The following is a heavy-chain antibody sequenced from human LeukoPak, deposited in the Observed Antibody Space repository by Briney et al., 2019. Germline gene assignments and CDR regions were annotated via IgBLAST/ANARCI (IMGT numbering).Heavy chain of an antibody. CDR2: INSDWSIT. CDR3: ARGDDNYFDY. D-gene: IGHD2-21*02. J-gene: IGHJ4*02. V-gene: IGHV3-74*01. Sequence: GSLRLSCAASGFTFSSYWMFWVRQAPGKGVVWVSRINSDWSITNYADSVKGRFTISRDNAKNTLYLQMNSLRAEDTAVYYCARGDDNYFDYWGQGTLVTVSS. CDR1: GFTFSSYW.